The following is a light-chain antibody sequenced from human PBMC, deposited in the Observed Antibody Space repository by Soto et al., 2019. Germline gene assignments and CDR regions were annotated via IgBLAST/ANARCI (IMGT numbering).Light chain of an antibody. CDR3: CSYAGSYSRV. Sequence: QSSLSQPRSVSGSRGQSVTISCTGTSSDVGGYNYVSWYQHDPGKAPKLMISDVSKRPSGVPDRFSGSKSGNTASLTISGLQAEDEADYYCCSYAGSYSRVFGGGTKVTVL. CDR1: SSDVGGYNY. V-gene: IGLV2-11*01. CDR2: DVS. J-gene: IGLJ3*02.